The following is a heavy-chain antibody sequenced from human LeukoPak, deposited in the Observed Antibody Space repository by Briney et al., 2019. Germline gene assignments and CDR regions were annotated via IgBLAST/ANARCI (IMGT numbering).Heavy chain of an antibody. J-gene: IGHJ4*02. V-gene: IGHV4-4*07. CDR2: IYTIGST. D-gene: IGHD5-24*01. CDR1: GGSISSYY. CDR3: AREIEMATQFDY. Sequence: SETLSLTCTVSGGSISSYYWSWIRQPAGKGLDWIGRIYTIGSTNYNPSLKSRVTMSVDTFKNQLSLKLSSVTVADTAVYYCAREIEMATQFDYWGRGTLVRVSS.